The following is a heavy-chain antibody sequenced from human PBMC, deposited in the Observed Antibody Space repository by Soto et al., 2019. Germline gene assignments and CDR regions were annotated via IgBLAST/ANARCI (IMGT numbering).Heavy chain of an antibody. CDR1: GFTFSNFG. V-gene: IGHV3-30*18. CDR2: ISYDGRSE. J-gene: IGHJ6*02. CDR3: AKDLDVVMVLSATRGLDV. Sequence: QVQLVESGGGMIQPGKSLRLSCVASGFTFSNFGMHWVRQAPGKGLEWVADISYDGRSESYVDSVRGRFTLSRDNSKNTLSLQMISLRPEDTGVYYCAKDLDVVMVLSATRGLDVWGQGTTVTVSS. D-gene: IGHD2-15*01.